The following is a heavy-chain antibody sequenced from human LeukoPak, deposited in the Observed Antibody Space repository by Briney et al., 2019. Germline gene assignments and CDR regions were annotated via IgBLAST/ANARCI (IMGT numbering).Heavy chain of an antibody. CDR3: AREDYYGSGSPWYFDL. J-gene: IGHJ2*01. Sequence: PGGSLRLSCAASGFTFSSYGMSWARQAPGKGLEWVSSISSSSSSRYYGDSVKGRFTISRDNAKNSLYLQMNSLRAEDTAVYYCAREDYYGSGSPWYFDLWGRGTLVTVSS. CDR2: ISSSSSSR. V-gene: IGHV3-21*01. D-gene: IGHD3-10*01. CDR1: GFTFSSYG.